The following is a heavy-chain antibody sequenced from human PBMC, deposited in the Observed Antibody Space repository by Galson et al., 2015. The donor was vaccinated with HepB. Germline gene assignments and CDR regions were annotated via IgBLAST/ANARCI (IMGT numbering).Heavy chain of an antibody. CDR2: IKNKIDGGTT. V-gene: IGHV3-15*01. CDR1: GFTFNKAW. Sequence: SLRLSCAASGFTFNKAWMSWVRQAPGKGLEWVGRIKNKIDGGTTDYAAPVRGRFTISRDDSKKTLYLQMNSLKTEDTAVYYCSTDLGIYGDYFIMREGYWGQGTLVTVSS. CDR3: STDLGIYGDYFIMREGY. D-gene: IGHD4-17*01. J-gene: IGHJ4*02.